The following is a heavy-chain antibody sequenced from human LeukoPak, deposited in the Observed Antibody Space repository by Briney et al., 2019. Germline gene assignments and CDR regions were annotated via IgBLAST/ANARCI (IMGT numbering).Heavy chain of an antibody. D-gene: IGHD1-26*01. J-gene: IGHJ5*02. CDR3: ARSAGGSRRYDP. V-gene: IGHV1-18*01. CDR1: GYTFTSYG. CDR2: ISAYNGDT. Sequence: ASVKVSCKASGYTFTSYGISWVRQAPGQGLEWMGWISAYNGDTSYAQDLQGRVTMTTDTSRSTAYMELRSLRSDDTAVYYCARSAGGSRRYDPWGQGTLVTVSS.